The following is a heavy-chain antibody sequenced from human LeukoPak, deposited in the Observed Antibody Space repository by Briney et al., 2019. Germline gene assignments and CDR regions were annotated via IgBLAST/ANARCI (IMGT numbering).Heavy chain of an antibody. CDR3: ARQNQLPYPLFSPAEFDH. D-gene: IGHD1-14*01. CDR1: GFTFSSYG. V-gene: IGHV3-33*01. CDR2: IWYDGSNK. Sequence: GGSLRLSCAASGFTFSSYGMDWVRQAPGKGLEWVAVIWYDGSNKYYADSVKGRFSISRDNSKNTLYLQMNSLRAEDTAVYYCARQNQLPYPLFSPAEFDHWGLGTLVIVSS. J-gene: IGHJ4*02.